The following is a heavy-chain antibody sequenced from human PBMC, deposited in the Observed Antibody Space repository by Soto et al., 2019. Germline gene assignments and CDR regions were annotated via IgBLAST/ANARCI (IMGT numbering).Heavy chain of an antibody. V-gene: IGHV3-23*01. J-gene: IGHJ6*03. Sequence: EVQLLESGGGLVQPGGSLRLSCAASGFTFSSYAMSWVRQAPGKGLEWVSAISGSGGSTYYADSVKGRFTISRDNSKNTLYRQMNSLRAEDTAVYYCANVVGDILHWPYMDVWGKGTTVTVSS. CDR2: ISGSGGST. CDR1: GFTFSSYA. D-gene: IGHD3-22*01. CDR3: ANVVGDILHWPYMDV.